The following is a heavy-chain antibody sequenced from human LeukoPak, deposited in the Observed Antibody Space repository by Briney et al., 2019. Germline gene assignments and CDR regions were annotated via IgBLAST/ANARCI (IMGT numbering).Heavy chain of an antibody. Sequence: NPSQTLSLTCTVSGGSISSGGYYWSWIRQPPGKGLEWIGYIYYSGSTNYNPSLKSRVTISVDTSKNQFSLKLSSVTAADTAVYYCAGTWYSSSLEGGHDAFDIWGQGTMVTVSS. V-gene: IGHV4-61*08. D-gene: IGHD6-13*01. J-gene: IGHJ3*02. CDR1: GGSISSGGYY. CDR2: IYYSGST. CDR3: AGTWYSSSLEGGHDAFDI.